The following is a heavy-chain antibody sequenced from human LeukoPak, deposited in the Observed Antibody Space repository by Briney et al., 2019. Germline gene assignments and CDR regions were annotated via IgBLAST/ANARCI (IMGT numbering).Heavy chain of an antibody. CDR2: IKTNSEGGTT. V-gene: IGHV3-15*07. J-gene: IGHJ4*02. Sequence: GESLRLSCVASGFSFYSARMNWVRQAPGKGLEWVGQIKTNSEGGTTVHAAAVKGRFTISRDDSTSTLYLQMNSLRIGDTGIYHCTSDLTEAARRGWARDYWGQGTLVAVSS. CDR3: TSDLTEAARRGWARDY. D-gene: IGHD6-6*01. CDR1: GFSFYSAR.